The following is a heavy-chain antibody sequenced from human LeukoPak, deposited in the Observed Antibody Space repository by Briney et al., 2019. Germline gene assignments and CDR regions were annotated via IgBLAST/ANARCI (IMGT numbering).Heavy chain of an antibody. D-gene: IGHD3-16*01. CDR3: VTPLYRTTWGLDY. J-gene: IGHJ4*02. CDR1: GFRFGNYA. Sequence: PGGSLRLSCSVSGFRFGNYAMHWVRQAPGKGLEYVSTIDSGGRRTYYGDSVKGRFIISRDNSKHVLYLQMNRVRPEDTAVYHCVTPLYRTTWGLDYWGQGTLVTVSS. V-gene: IGHV3-64D*06. CDR2: IDSGGRRT.